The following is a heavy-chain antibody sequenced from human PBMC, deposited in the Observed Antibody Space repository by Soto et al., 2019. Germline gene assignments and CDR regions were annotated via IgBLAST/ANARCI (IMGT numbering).Heavy chain of an antibody. D-gene: IGHD6-6*01. V-gene: IGHV3-30*03. Sequence: QVQLVESGGGMVQPGKSLILSCAASGVTFSSYAMHWARQAPGKGLEWVTVISIRGGDEYYAESVRGRFTISRDDSKNTLYLQMDSLRVEDTAVYYCARGTIVARQHLDYWGQGTLVTVSS. CDR3: ARGTIVARQHLDY. J-gene: IGHJ4*02. CDR1: GVTFSSYA. CDR2: ISIRGGDE.